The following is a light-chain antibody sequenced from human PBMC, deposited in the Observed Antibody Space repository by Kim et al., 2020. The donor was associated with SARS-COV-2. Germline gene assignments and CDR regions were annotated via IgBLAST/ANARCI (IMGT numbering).Light chain of an antibody. J-gene: IGKJ1*01. V-gene: IGKV3-20*01. CDR2: GGS. CDR1: ESLLSSF. Sequence: LSLSPGDRATLSCRASESLLSSFLAWFQQRPGQAPRLLIYGGSRRATGIPDRFSGGGSGTELTLTISRLEPEDFAMYYCQNYAGAFGQGTKVDIK. CDR3: QNYAGA.